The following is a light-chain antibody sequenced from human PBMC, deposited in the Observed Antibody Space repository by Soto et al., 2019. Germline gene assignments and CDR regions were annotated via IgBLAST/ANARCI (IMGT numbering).Light chain of an antibody. V-gene: IGKV1-5*01. Sequence: DIQMTQSPSILSASVGDRVTITCRASQYIDRYLAWYQQKPGKAPKLLIYDVSTLERGVPSRFSGRGSGTEFTLTISSLQPDDFATYYCQQYNSYSTFGPGTKAEIK. CDR2: DVS. CDR3: QQYNSYST. J-gene: IGKJ3*01. CDR1: QYIDRY.